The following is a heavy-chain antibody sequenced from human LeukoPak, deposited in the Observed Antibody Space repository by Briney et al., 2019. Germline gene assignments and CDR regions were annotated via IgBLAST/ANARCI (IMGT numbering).Heavy chain of an antibody. CDR1: GGSFSGYY. J-gene: IGHJ5*02. CDR3: ARGPYYSNYAWFDP. Sequence: SETLSLTCAVYGGSFSGYYWSWIRQPPGKGLEWIGEINHSGSTNDNPSLKSRVTISVDTSKNQFSLKLSSVTAADTAVYYCARGPYYSNYAWFDPWGQGTLVTVSS. CDR2: INHSGST. V-gene: IGHV4-34*01. D-gene: IGHD4-4*01.